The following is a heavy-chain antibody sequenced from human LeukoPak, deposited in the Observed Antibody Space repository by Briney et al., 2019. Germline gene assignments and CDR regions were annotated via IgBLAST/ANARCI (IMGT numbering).Heavy chain of an antibody. CDR2: ISAYNGNT. D-gene: IGHD6-19*01. V-gene: IGHV1-18*03. J-gene: IGHJ4*02. Sequence: ASVKVSCKASGYSFSTYVITWVRQAPGQGGEGVGWISAYNGNTNYAQKLQGRVTMTTDTSTNTAYMELSSLRSEDMAVYYCAREWDSSGWYDYWGQGTLVTVSS. CDR3: AREWDSSGWYDY. CDR1: GYSFSTYV.